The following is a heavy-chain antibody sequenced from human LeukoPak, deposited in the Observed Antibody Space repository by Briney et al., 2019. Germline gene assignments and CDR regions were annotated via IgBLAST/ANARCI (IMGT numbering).Heavy chain of an antibody. Sequence: SETLSLTCTVSGGSISSYYWSWIRQPAGKGLEWVGRIYTSGSTNYNPSLKSRVTMSVDTSKNQFSLKLSSVTAADTAVYYCARDLLPTNRRIPTKTTKNCSSTSCYYPSANWFDPWGQGTLVTVSS. CDR1: GGSISSYY. J-gene: IGHJ5*02. CDR2: IYTSGST. V-gene: IGHV4-4*07. CDR3: ARDLLPTNRRIPTKTTKNCSSTSCYYPSANWFDP. D-gene: IGHD2-2*01.